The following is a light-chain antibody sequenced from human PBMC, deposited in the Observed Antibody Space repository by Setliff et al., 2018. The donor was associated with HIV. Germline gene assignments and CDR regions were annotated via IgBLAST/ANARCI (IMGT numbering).Light chain of an antibody. CDR1: NSDIGSHDY. V-gene: IGLV2-14*03. J-gene: IGLJ1*01. CDR2: SVT. Sequence: QSALTQPASVSGSPGQSITIPCSGTNSDIGSHDYVSWYHQHPGKAPKLIIFSVTYRPSGVSDRFSGSKSGNTASLTISGLQPEDEADYYCASHRDTNTLEVFGTGTKVTVL. CDR3: ASHRDTNTLEV.